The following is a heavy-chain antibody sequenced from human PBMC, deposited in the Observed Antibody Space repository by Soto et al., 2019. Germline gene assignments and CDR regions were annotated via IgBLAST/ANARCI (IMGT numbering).Heavy chain of an antibody. CDR3: AHYNSRTLIGYHGVNWFDL. CDR1: GFSLSTSGVG. CDR2: IYWDDDK. V-gene: IGHV2-5*02. D-gene: IGHD3-22*01. Sequence: SGPTLVNPTQTLTLTCTFSGFSLSTSGVGVGWIRQPPGKALEWLALIYWDDDKRYSPSLKSRLTITKDTSKNQVVLTMTNMGPVDTAKYCCAHYNSRTLIGYHGVNWFDLWGQGTPVTVSS. J-gene: IGHJ5*02.